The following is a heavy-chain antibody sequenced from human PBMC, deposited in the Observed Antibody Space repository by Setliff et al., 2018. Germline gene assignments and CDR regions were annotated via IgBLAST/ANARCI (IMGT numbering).Heavy chain of an antibody. D-gene: IGHD6-19*01. Sequence: SETLSLTCAVYGDSFSDYYWSWIRQPPGKGLEWIEEINHRGSTNYSPSLRSRVTMSVDTSKKQLSLKLRSVTAADTAVYYCARGNGGRAVAGPGVSYYYYYMDVWGKGTTVTVSS. CDR3: ARGNGGRAVAGPGVSYYYYYMDV. J-gene: IGHJ6*03. CDR2: INHRGST. V-gene: IGHV4-34*01. CDR1: GDSFSDYY.